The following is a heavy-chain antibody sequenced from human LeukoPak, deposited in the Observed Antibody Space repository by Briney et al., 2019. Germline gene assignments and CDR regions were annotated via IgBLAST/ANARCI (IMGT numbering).Heavy chain of an antibody. CDR1: GGTFSSHA. CDR3: AGGITMVRGGPLWPPFDY. V-gene: IGHV1-69*06. J-gene: IGHJ4*02. D-gene: IGHD3-10*01. CDR2: IIPIFGTA. Sequence: ASVKVSCKASGGTFSSHAISWVRQAPGQGLEWMGGIIPIFGTANYAQKFQGRVTITADKSTSTAYMELSSLRSEDTAVYYCAGGITMVRGGPLWPPFDYWGQGTLVTVSS.